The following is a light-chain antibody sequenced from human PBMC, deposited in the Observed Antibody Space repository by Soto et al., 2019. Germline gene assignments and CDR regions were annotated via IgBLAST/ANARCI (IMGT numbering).Light chain of an antibody. J-gene: IGLJ3*02. CDR2: SNN. V-gene: IGLV1-44*01. Sequence: QSVLTQPPSASGTPGQTVTISCSGSSSNIGANTVNCFQHLPGTAPTLLIYSNNQRPSGVPDRVSGSKSGTSVTLAISGLQSEDEADYYCAAWDASLDGVVFGGGTKLTVL. CDR1: SSNIGANT. CDR3: AAWDASLDGVV.